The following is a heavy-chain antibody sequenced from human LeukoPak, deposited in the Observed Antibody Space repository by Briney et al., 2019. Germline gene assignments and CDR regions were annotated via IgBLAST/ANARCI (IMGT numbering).Heavy chain of an antibody. CDR1: GGSISSGDYY. CDR3: AREITMVRAYYFDY. V-gene: IGHV4-30-4*01. CDR2: IYRSGST. Sequence: SQTLSLTCTVSGGSISSGDYYWSWIRQPPGKGREGIGYIYRSGSTYYNPSLESRATIPIDPSQNQFSLKLSSVPAADTAVYYCAREITMVRAYYFDYWGQGALVTVSS. J-gene: IGHJ4*02. D-gene: IGHD3-10*01.